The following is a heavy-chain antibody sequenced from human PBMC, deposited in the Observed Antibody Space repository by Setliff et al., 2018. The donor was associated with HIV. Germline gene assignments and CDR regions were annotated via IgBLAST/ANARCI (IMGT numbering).Heavy chain of an antibody. CDR3: AAGRVSSYYGSGTSPHFDS. Sequence: EASVKVSCKASGYTFSDYFIHWVRQAPGQGLEWMGGFIPLLRVPHHAERYKDRVTITADKSTATAYMDLRSLRFEDTAVYYCAAGRVSSYYGSGTSPHFDSWGQGTLVTVSS. D-gene: IGHD3-3*01. J-gene: IGHJ4*02. CDR2: FIPLLRVP. V-gene: IGHV1-69*10. CDR1: GYTFSDYF.